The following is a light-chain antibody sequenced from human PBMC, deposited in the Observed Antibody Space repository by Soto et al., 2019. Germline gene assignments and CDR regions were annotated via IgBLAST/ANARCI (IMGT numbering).Light chain of an antibody. Sequence: QSALTQPASVSGSPGQSITISCTGTSSDVGGYNYVSWYQQHPGKAPKLMIDEVSNRSSGVSNRFSGSKSGNTASLTIPGLQAEDEADYYCSSYTRSSTLVFGTGTKLTVL. V-gene: IGLV2-14*01. CDR1: SSDVGGYNY. CDR3: SSYTRSSTLV. J-gene: IGLJ1*01. CDR2: EVS.